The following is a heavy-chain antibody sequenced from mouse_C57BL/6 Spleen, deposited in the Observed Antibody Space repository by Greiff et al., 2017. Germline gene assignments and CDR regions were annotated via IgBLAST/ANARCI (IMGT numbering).Heavy chain of an antibody. CDR1: GYTFTSYT. V-gene: IGHV1-4*01. D-gene: IGHD2-14*01. CDR3: ARKGTAWFAY. Sequence: QVQLQQSGAELARPGASVKMSCKASGYTFTSYTMHWVKQRPGQGLEWIGYINPSSGYTKYNQKFKDKATLTADKSSSTAYMHLSSLTSADSAVYYCARKGTAWFAYWGQGTLVTVSA. J-gene: IGHJ3*01. CDR2: INPSSGYT.